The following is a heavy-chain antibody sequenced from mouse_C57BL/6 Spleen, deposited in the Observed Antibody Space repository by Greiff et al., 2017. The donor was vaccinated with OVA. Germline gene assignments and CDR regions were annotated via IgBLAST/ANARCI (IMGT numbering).Heavy chain of an antibody. CDR3: ARSLYYYGSSSYWYFDV. V-gene: IGHV1-19*01. CDR1: GYTFTDYY. Sequence: VQLKQSGPVLVKPGASVKLSCKASGYTFTDYYMNWVKQSHGKSLEWIGVINPYNGGTSYNQKFKGKATLTVDKSSSTAYMELNSLTSEDSAVYYCARSLYYYGSSSYWYFDVWGTGTTVTVSS. CDR2: INPYNGGT. J-gene: IGHJ1*03. D-gene: IGHD1-1*01.